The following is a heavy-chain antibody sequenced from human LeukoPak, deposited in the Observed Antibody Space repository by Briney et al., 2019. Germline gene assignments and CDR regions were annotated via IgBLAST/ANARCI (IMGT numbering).Heavy chain of an antibody. CDR1: GGSISSSSYY. D-gene: IGHD6-19*01. V-gene: IGHV4-39*01. CDR2: IYYSGST. CDR3: ARPKGSGWYNWFDP. Sequence: PSETLSLTCTVSGGSISSSSYYWGWIRQPPGKGLEWIGSIYYSGSTYYNPSLKSRVTISVDTSKNQFSLKPSSVTAADTAVYYCARPKGSGWYNWFDPWGQGTLVTVSS. J-gene: IGHJ5*02.